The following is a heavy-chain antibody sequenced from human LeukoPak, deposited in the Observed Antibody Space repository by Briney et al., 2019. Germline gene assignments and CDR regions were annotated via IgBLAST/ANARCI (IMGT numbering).Heavy chain of an antibody. CDR2: MNSNSGNT. CDR3: ARAPLDYSNLSPLGDHYYYGMDV. V-gene: IGHV1-8*02. CDR1: GYTFTGYY. J-gene: IGHJ6*02. Sequence: GASVKVSCKASGYTFTGYYMHWVRQAPGQGLEWMGWMNSNSGNTGYAQKFQGRVTMTRNTSISTAYMELSSLRSEDTAVYYCARAPLDYSNLSPLGDHYYYGMDVWGQGTTVTVSS. D-gene: IGHD4-11*01.